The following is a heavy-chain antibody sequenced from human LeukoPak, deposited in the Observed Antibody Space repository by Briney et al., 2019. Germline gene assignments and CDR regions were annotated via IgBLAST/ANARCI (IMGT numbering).Heavy chain of an antibody. Sequence: SVKLSCKASGGTFSSYAISWVRQAPGQGLEWMGGIIPIFGTANYAQKFQGRATITADESTSTAYMELSSLRSEDTAVYYCARLFAEDQWLGGFDYWGQGTLVTVSS. V-gene: IGHV1-69*13. CDR3: ARLFAEDQWLGGFDY. J-gene: IGHJ4*02. CDR1: GGTFSSYA. CDR2: IIPIFGTA. D-gene: IGHD6-19*01.